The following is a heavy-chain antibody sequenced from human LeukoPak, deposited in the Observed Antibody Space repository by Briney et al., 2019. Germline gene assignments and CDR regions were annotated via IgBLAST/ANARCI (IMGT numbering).Heavy chain of an antibody. CDR3: ARDPLGFRGALLYMDV. CDR1: GFTFDDYA. D-gene: IGHD3-10*01. CDR2: ISWNSGSI. J-gene: IGHJ6*03. Sequence: SGGSLRLSCAASGFTFDDYAMHWVRHAPGKGLEWVSGISWNSGSIGYADSVKGRFTISRDNAKNSLYLQMNSLRAEDTAVYYCARDPLGFRGALLYMDVWGKGTTVTVSS. V-gene: IGHV3-9*01.